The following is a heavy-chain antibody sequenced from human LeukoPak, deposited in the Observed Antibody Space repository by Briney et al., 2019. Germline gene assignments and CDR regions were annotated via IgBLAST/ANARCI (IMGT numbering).Heavy chain of an antibody. D-gene: IGHD3-22*01. V-gene: IGHV3-30-3*01. Sequence: GGSLRLSCAASGFTFSSYAMHWVRQAPGKGLEWVAVISYDGSNKYYADSVKGRFTISRDNSKNTLYLQMNSLRAEDTAVYYCAKAGDSSGLVQHWGQGTLVTVSS. CDR1: GFTFSSYA. CDR2: ISYDGSNK. J-gene: IGHJ1*01. CDR3: AKAGDSSGLVQH.